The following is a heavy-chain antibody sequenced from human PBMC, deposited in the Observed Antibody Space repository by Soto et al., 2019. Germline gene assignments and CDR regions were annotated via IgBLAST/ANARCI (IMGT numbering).Heavy chain of an antibody. D-gene: IGHD2-21*01. CDR3: ARDAVQLWSYVGTFHI. CDR1: GFTFSAYG. V-gene: IGHV3-33*01. Sequence: QVQLVESGGGVVQPGRSLRLSCAASGFTFSAYGMHWIRQAPGKGLECVAIIWNDGIHEQYAESVQGRFTISRDNSRNTLYLEMNSLRAEDTAVYYCARDAVQLWSYVGTFHIWGQGTLVTVSS. CDR2: IWNDGIHE. J-gene: IGHJ3*02.